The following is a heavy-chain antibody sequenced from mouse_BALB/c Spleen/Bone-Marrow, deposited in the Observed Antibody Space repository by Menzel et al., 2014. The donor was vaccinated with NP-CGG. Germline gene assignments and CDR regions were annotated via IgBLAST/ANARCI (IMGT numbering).Heavy chain of an antibody. V-gene: IGHV1-4*02. CDR3: AREDITTAHFDY. CDR1: GYTFTGYT. Sequence: VHLVESASELARPGASVRLSCRASGYTFTGYTMQWVKQRPGQGLEWIGYIVPRSGYTDYNQKFKDKTTLTADKSSNTAYMQLSRLTSEDSAVYYCAREDITTAHFDYWGQGTTLTVSS. D-gene: IGHD1-2*01. J-gene: IGHJ2*01. CDR2: IVPRSGYT.